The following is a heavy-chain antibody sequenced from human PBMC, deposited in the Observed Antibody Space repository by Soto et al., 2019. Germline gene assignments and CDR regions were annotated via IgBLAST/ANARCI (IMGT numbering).Heavy chain of an antibody. V-gene: IGHV3-15*01. J-gene: IGHJ5*02. CDR2: IKSRTHGGAT. Sequence: AASGFSFNKAWMTWVRQAPGKGLEWVGRIKSRTHGGATEYAPPVNDRFIISRDDSRNMVFLQMNSLKTEDTAVYFCTYLYREGPWGQGTLVTVSS. CDR3: TYLYREGP. CDR1: GFSFNKAW. D-gene: IGHD3-10*01.